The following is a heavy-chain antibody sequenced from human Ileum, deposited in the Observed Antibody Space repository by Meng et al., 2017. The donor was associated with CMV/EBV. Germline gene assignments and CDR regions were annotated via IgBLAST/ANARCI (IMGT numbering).Heavy chain of an antibody. D-gene: IGHD1-26*01. J-gene: IGHJ4*02. CDR3: TKGAWVDY. Sequence: GGSLRLSCAASGFPFSTFDMSWVRQAPGKGLEWVSVIYGRDGSTFYADSVRGRLTISKDNSDNRLHLQMNSLRVEDTALYYCTKGAWVDYLGQGTLVTVSS. CDR2: IYGRDGST. V-gene: IGHV3-23*01. CDR1: GFPFSTFD.